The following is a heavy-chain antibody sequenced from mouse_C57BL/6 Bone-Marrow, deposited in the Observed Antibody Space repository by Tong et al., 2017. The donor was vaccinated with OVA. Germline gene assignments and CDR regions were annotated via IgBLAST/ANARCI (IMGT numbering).Heavy chain of an antibody. CDR3: GSPLGSSFDY. V-gene: IGHV2-6*03. CDR2: IWSNGST. CDR1: GFSFTSYG. J-gene: IGHJ2*01. Sequence: VQLQQSGPGLVAPSQTLSITCTVSGFSFTSYGVHWVRQPPGKGLEWLVVIWSNGSTTNNSELKSRLSISKDNSKSQVVLKMNSRQTDDEAMDYCGSPLGSSFDYWGQGTTLTVSA. D-gene: IGHD1-1*01.